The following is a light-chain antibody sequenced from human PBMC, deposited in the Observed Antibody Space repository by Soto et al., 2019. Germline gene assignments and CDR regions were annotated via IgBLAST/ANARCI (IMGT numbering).Light chain of an antibody. V-gene: IGKV3-20*01. CDR1: QSVGNN. Sequence: EIVLTQSPATLSVSPGARANLSCRASQSVGNNLAWYQQRTCQAPRLIIYGASSRATGIPDRFSGIVSGTDFTLTISRLETEDCAVYYGQQYGSSTRAFGQGTRVDIK. CDR2: GAS. CDR3: QQYGSSTRA. J-gene: IGKJ5*01.